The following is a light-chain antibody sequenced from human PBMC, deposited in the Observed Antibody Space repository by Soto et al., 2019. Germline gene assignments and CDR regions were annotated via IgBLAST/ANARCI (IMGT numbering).Light chain of an antibody. CDR3: LQDYSYPYT. CDR2: SAS. Sequence: AIQLTQSPSSLPASVGDRVTITCRASQGIRNELGWYQQRRGGAPQILMFSASTLLSGVPSRFSGSGSGKEFPLTSASLQPEDFATYYCLQDYSYPYTFGQGTKLEIK. CDR1: QGIRNE. J-gene: IGKJ2*01. V-gene: IGKV1-6*01.